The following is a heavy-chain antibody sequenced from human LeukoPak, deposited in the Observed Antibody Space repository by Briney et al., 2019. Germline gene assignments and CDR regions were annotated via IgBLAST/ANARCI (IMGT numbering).Heavy chain of an antibody. V-gene: IGHV4-59*12. Sequence: PSETLSLTCTVSGGSISSYYWSWIRQPPGKGLEWTGYIYYSGSTNYNPSLKSRVTISVDTSKNQFSLKLSSVTAADTAVYYCARDHSGSPNWFDPWGQGTLVTVSS. CDR1: GGSISSYY. CDR2: IYYSGST. CDR3: ARDHSGSPNWFDP. D-gene: IGHD3-10*01. J-gene: IGHJ5*02.